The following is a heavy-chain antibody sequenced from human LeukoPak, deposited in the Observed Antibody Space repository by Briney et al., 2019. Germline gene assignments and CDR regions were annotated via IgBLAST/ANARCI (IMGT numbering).Heavy chain of an antibody. D-gene: IGHD2/OR15-2a*01. V-gene: IGHV4-38-2*02. J-gene: IGHJ6*03. CDR1: GYSISSGYY. CDR2: INHSGST. CDR3: ARDNRDYYMDV. Sequence: PSETLSLTCAVSGYSISSGYYWGWIRQPPGKGLEWIGEINHSGSTNYNPSLKSRVTISVDTSKNQFSLKLSSVTAADTAVYYCARDNRDYYMDVWAKGTTVTVSS.